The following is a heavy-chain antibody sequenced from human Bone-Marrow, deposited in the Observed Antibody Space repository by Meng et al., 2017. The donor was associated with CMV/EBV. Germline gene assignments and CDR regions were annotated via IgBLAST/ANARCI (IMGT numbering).Heavy chain of an antibody. Sequence: SETLSLTCTVSGGSISSSSYYWGWIRQPPGKGLEWIGSIYYSGSTYYNPSLKSRVTISVDTSKNQFSLKLSSVTAADTAVYYCARLRGYSGYVDYWGQGTRVTVYS. V-gene: IGHV4-39*01. CDR2: IYYSGST. D-gene: IGHD5-12*01. CDR1: GGSISSSSYY. J-gene: IGHJ4*02. CDR3: ARLRGYSGYVDY.